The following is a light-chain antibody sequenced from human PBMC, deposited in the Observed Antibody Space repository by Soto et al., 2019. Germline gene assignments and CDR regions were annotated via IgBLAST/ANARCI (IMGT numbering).Light chain of an antibody. J-gene: IGKJ1*01. V-gene: IGKV3-15*01. CDR1: QNGSSN. CDR2: GAS. CDR3: QQYTDWPEA. Sequence: EIMMTQSPATLPVSPEESGTLSCTASQNGSSNLAWYQQKPGQAPRLLIYGASTRATGIPARFSGRGSGTEFILTFSSLQSEELAVYYCQQYTDWPEAFGRGTKVDIK.